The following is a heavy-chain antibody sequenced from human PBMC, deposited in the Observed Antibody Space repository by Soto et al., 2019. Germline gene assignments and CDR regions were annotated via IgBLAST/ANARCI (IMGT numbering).Heavy chain of an antibody. CDR2: IIPIFGTA. CDR1: GGTFSSYA. CDR3: ARDLNGYWSGGSCYGGNRY. V-gene: IGHV1-69*13. D-gene: IGHD2-15*01. Sequence: SVKVSYKASGGTFSSYASSWVRQAPGQGLEWMGGIIPIFGTANYAQKFQGRVTITADESTSPAYTELSSLRSEDTAVYYCARDLNGYWSGGSCYGGNRYWAQGTLVTVCS. J-gene: IGHJ4*02.